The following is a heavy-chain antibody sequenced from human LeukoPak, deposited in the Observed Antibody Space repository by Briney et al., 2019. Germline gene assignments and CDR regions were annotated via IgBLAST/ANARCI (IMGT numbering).Heavy chain of an antibody. CDR3: ARGRIGYCTNGVCCTAHAFDY. CDR2: ISYDGSNK. V-gene: IGHV3-30-3*01. Sequence: GRSLRLSCAASGFTFSSYAMHWVRQAPGKGLEWVAVISYDGSNKYYADSVKGRFTIPRDNSKNTLYLQMNSLRAEDTAVYYCARGRIGYCTNGVCCTAHAFDYWGQGTLVTVSS. D-gene: IGHD2-8*01. CDR1: GFTFSSYA. J-gene: IGHJ4*02.